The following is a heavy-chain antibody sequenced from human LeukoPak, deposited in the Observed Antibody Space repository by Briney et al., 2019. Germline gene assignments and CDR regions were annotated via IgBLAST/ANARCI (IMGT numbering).Heavy chain of an antibody. Sequence: ASVKVSCKASGYTFIGYNIHWVRQAPGQGLEWMGIIIPSGGSTIYAQKFRGRVTMTRDTSTSTVYMDLSSLRPEDTAVYYCARDIRSGWYYFDYWGQGTLVTVSS. D-gene: IGHD6-19*01. J-gene: IGHJ4*02. V-gene: IGHV1-46*01. CDR3: ARDIRSGWYYFDY. CDR2: IIPSGGST. CDR1: GYTFIGYN.